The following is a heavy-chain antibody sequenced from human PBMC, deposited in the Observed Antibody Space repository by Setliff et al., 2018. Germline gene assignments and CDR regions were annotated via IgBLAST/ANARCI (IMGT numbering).Heavy chain of an antibody. CDR3: VRGTVIAYGMDV. J-gene: IGHJ6*02. CDR2: INTGNGSP. V-gene: IGHV7-4-1*01. CDR1: GGTFTSYA. D-gene: IGHD4-17*01. Sequence: ASVKVSCKASGGTFTSYAMNWMRQAPGQGPEWLGWINTGNGSPTYAQGCTGRCVFSLDTSVSSAYLQIFSLKSEDTAVYYCVRGTVIAYGMDVWGQGTTVTVS.